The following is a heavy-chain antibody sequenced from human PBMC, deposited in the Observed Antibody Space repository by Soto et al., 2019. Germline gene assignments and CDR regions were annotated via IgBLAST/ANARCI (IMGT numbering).Heavy chain of an antibody. D-gene: IGHD2-2*01. CDR1: GGSISSYY. CDR2: IYYSGST. Sequence: PSETLSLTCTVSGGSISSYYWSWIRQPPGKGLEWIGYIYYSGSTNYNPSLKSRVTISVDTSKNTLYLQMNSLTAEDTAVYYCAKSVVPADVYYEYYVMDVWGQGTTVTVSS. CDR3: AKSVVPADVYYEYYVMDV. V-gene: IGHV4-59*12. J-gene: IGHJ6*02.